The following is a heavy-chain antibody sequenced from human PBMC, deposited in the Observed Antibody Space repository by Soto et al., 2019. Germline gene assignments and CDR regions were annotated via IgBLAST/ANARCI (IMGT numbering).Heavy chain of an antibody. D-gene: IGHD6-19*01. CDR3: AKGRRIAVAFFDP. J-gene: IGHJ5*02. Sequence: SQTLSLTCAISGDSVSSSSAAWHWIRQSPSRGLEWLGRTYYRSKWYNDYAVSVKSRITINPDTSKNQFSLQLNSVTPEDTAVYYFAKGRRIAVAFFDPWGQGTLVTGSS. CDR1: GDSVSSSSAA. CDR2: TYYRSKWYN. V-gene: IGHV6-1*01.